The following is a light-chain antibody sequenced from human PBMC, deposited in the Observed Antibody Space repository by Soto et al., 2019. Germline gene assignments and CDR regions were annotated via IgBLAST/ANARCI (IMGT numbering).Light chain of an antibody. CDR1: SGHSSYA. J-gene: IGLJ1*01. CDR2: LNSDGSH. Sequence: QLVLTQSPSASASLGASVKLTCTLSSGHSSYAIAWHQQQPEKGPRYLMKLNSDGSHSKGDGIPDRCSGSSSWAERYLISSSLQSEAEADYYCQTWSTGIHVFGTGTKLTVL. V-gene: IGLV4-69*01. CDR3: QTWSTGIHV.